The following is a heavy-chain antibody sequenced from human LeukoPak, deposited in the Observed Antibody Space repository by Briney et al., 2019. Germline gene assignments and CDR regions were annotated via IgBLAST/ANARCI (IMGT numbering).Heavy chain of an antibody. CDR3: ARGGLLRYFDWSDY. V-gene: IGHV4-59*11. CDR1: GGSISSHY. D-gene: IGHD3-9*01. Sequence: PSETLSLTCTVSGGSISSHYWSSIRQPPGKGLEWIGYIYYSGSTNYNPSLKSRVTISVDTSKNQFSLKLSSVTAADTAVYYCARGGLLRYFDWSDYWGQGTLVTVSS. CDR2: IYYSGST. J-gene: IGHJ4*02.